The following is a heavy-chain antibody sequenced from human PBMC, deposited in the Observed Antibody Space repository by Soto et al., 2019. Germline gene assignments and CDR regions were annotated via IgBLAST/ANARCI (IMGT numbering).Heavy chain of an antibody. CDR2: IWYDGTQK. V-gene: IGHV3-33*01. D-gene: IGHD4-17*01. CDR3: ARAGGTTVTGLWHFDS. Sequence: GGSLRLSCGASGFTFNTYSMHWVRQPPGKGLEWLAAIWYDGTQKYYADSVKGRFIISRDNSKKTLYLEMNSLRAEDTAVYYCARAGGTTVTGLWHFDSWGQGTLVTVSS. CDR1: GFTFNTYS. J-gene: IGHJ4*02.